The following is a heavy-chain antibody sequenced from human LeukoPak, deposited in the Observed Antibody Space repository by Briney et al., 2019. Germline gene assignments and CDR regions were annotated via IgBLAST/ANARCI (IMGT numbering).Heavy chain of an antibody. V-gene: IGHV3-23*01. D-gene: IGHD5-18*01. CDR3: AKDRRGYSYGYPFDY. J-gene: IGHJ4*02. CDR2: ISGSGGST. CDR1: GFTFSSYA. Sequence: GGSLRLSCAASGFTFSSYAMSRVRQAPGKGLEWVSAISGSGGSTYYADSVKGRFTISRDNSKNTLYLQMNSLRAEDTAVYYCAKDRRGYSYGYPFDYWGQGTLVTVSS.